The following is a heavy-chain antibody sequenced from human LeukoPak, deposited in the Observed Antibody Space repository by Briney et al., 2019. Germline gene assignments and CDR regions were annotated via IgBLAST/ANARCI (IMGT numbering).Heavy chain of an antibody. CDR3: AKGLGTGSVLARPLHY. CDR1: GFPFSTYD. V-gene: IGHV3-30*18. D-gene: IGHD3-10*01. Sequence: GGSLRLSCAASGFPFSTYDMHWVRQAPDKGLQWVAVISSDGYRTDYPDSVRGRFTISRDNFKNTVDLQMISVTAEDTAMYFCAKGLGTGSVLARPLHYWGQGTLVSVSS. J-gene: IGHJ4*02. CDR2: ISSDGYRT.